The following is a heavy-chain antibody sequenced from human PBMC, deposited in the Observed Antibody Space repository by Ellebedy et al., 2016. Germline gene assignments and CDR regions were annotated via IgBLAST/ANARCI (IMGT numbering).Heavy chain of an antibody. CDR3: IYRSAAFDYHGLDV. CDR1: GFSLTTSGVG. V-gene: IGHV2-5*01. J-gene: IGHJ6*02. CDR2: AYWNGDK. D-gene: IGHD6-25*01. Sequence: SGPTLVKPTQTLTLTCTFSGFSLTTSGVGVGWIRQTPGKALEWLVVAYWNGDKRYSPSLRSRLTITKDTSKNQVVLTMTYMEPVDTATYYCIYRSAAFDYHGLDVWGQGTAVTVSS.